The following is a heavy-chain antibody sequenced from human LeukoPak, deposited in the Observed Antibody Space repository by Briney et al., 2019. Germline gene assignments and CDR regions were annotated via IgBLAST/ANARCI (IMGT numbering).Heavy chain of an antibody. Sequence: GRSLRLSCEASGFTFSSYGMHWVRQAPGKGLEWVAVIWYDGSDENYAESVKGRFTIFRDNSKNTLYLQMNGLRAGDTAVYYCARGSYYYDSSGYGPLFDYWGQGTLVTVSS. J-gene: IGHJ4*02. CDR2: IWYDGSDE. CDR1: GFTFSSYG. V-gene: IGHV3-33*01. CDR3: ARGSYYYDSSGYGPLFDY. D-gene: IGHD3-22*01.